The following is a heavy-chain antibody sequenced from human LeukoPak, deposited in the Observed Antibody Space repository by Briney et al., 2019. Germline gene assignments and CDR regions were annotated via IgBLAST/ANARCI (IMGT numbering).Heavy chain of an antibody. CDR3: AHRRVRYYGWGSYAY. CDR2: IYWDDDK. Sequence: GPTLVHLTQTHTLTCTISGISLTTSEVGGGCISRPPGTALECLALIYWDDDKDYTPSQKSRLTITKITSKNDMDRTIPNSNPVDTATYHCAHRRVRYYGWGSYAYWGQGTLVTVSS. D-gene: IGHD3-10*01. CDR1: GISLTTSEVG. J-gene: IGHJ4*02. V-gene: IGHV2-5*02.